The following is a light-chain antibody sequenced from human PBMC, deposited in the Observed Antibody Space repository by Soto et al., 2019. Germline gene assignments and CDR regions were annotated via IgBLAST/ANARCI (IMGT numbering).Light chain of an antibody. Sequence: EIRMTQPPSSLSASVEDTVTITSRASQSISTFGCWFQQMPGLAPRLLIFAASNLQSGGPPRVRGSGSGKDFPLTIASLQPEDFATYYCRQCYSPPRTFGQGTKVELK. CDR2: AAS. CDR1: QSISTF. CDR3: RQCYSPPRT. J-gene: IGKJ1*01. V-gene: IGKV1-39*01.